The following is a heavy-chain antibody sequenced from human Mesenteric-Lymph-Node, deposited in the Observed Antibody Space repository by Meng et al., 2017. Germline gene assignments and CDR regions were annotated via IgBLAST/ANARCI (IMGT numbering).Heavy chain of an antibody. J-gene: IGHJ4*02. CDR1: GGSISSSNW. V-gene: IGHV4-4*02. CDR3: ASFPPPGKQWLVTDY. CDR2: IYHSGST. D-gene: IGHD6-19*01. Sequence: QVQLQEPGPGLVKPSGALSLTCAVSGGSISSSNWWSWVRQPPGKGLEWIGEIYHSGSTNYNPSLKSRVTISVDKSKNQFSLKLSSVTAADTAVYYCASFPPPGKQWLVTDYWGQGTLVTVPS.